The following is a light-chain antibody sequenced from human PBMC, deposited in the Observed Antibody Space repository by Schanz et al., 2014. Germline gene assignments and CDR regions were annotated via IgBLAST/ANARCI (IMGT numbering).Light chain of an antibody. CDR2: QDS. V-gene: IGLV3-1*01. J-gene: IGLJ2*01. Sequence: SYELTQPPSVSVSPGQTASITCSGDKLGDKYACWYQQKPGQSPVLVIYQDSKRPSGIPERFSGSNSGNTATLTISGTQAMDEADYYCQAWDSSTASWGFGGGTKVTVL. CDR1: KLGDKY. CDR3: QAWDSSTASWG.